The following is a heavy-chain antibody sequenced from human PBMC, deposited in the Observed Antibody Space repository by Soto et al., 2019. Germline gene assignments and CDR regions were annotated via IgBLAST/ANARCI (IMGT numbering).Heavy chain of an antibody. Sequence: QVQLQESGPGLVKPSQTLSLTCTVSGGSISSGGYYWSWIRQHPGKGLEWIGYIYYSGSTYYNPSLKRRVTISVDTSKNQFSLKLGSVTAADTAVYYCARVSLSSIAARSHWFDPWGQGTLVTVSS. CDR1: GGSISSGGYY. V-gene: IGHV4-31*03. CDR2: IYYSGST. J-gene: IGHJ5*02. CDR3: ARVSLSSIAARSHWFDP. D-gene: IGHD6-6*01.